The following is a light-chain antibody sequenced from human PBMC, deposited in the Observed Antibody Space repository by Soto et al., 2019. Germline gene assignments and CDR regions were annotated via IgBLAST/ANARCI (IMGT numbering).Light chain of an antibody. Sequence: EIMMTQSPATLSVSPGERVTLSCRATQTVSSNLAWYQQKPGQAPRLLIYDASNRATGIPARFSGSGSGTDFTLTISSLEPEDFAVYYCQQYNNWPRTFGQGTKVDIK. CDR3: QQYNNWPRT. CDR2: DAS. CDR1: QTVSSN. J-gene: IGKJ1*01. V-gene: IGKV3D-15*01.